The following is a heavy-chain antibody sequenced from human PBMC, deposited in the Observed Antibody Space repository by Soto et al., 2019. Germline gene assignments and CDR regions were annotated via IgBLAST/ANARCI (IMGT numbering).Heavy chain of an antibody. CDR2: ISYDGSKK. CDR1: GFTFSSYA. V-gene: IGHV3-30-3*01. J-gene: IGHJ3*02. D-gene: IGHD2-2*01. CDR3: ARDGCVPASDAFDI. Sequence: QVQLVESGGCVVQPGRSLRLSCAASGFTFSSYAMHWVRQAPGKGLEWVAVISYDGSKKYYADSVKGRFTISRDNSKNTLLLQMKSLRAEYTGVYYCARDGCVPASDAFDIWGQGTMVTVSS.